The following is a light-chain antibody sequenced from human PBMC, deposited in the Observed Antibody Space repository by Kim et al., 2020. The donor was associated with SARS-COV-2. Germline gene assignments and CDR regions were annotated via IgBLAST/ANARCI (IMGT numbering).Light chain of an antibody. CDR3: QQRSNWPVT. CDR1: QSVSSY. Sequence: PGERATLSCRASQSVSSYLAWYQQKPGQAPRLLIYDASNRATGIPARFSGSGSGTDFTLTISSLEPEDFAVYYCQQRSNWPVTFGQGTRLEIK. CDR2: DAS. J-gene: IGKJ5*01. V-gene: IGKV3-11*01.